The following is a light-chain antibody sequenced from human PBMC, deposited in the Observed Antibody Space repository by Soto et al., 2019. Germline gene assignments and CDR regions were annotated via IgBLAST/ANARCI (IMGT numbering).Light chain of an antibody. CDR1: SSDVGGYNY. Sequence: QSVLTQPPSASGSPGQSVTISCTGTSSDVGGYNYVSWYQQHPGKAPKLLIYEVSKRPSGVPDRFSGSKSGNTASLTVSGLHAGDEADYYCSSYADSALLFGGGTKLTVL. CDR2: EVS. V-gene: IGLV2-8*01. CDR3: SSYADSALL. J-gene: IGLJ2*01.